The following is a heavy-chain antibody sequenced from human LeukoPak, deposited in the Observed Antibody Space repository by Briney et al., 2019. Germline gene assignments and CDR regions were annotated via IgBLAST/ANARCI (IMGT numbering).Heavy chain of an antibody. CDR2: IYYSGST. V-gene: IGHV4-59*01. CDR3: ARIVGGGYSYTYFDY. Sequence: SETLSLTCTVSGGSISSYYWSWIRQPPGKGLEWIGYIYYSGSTNYNPSLKSRVTISVDTSKNQFSLKLSSVTAADTAVYYCARIVGGGYSYTYFDYWGQGTLVTVSS. D-gene: IGHD5-18*01. J-gene: IGHJ4*02. CDR1: GGSISSYY.